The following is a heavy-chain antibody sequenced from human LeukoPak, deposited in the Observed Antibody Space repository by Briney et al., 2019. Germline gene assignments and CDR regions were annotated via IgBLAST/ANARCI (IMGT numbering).Heavy chain of an antibody. V-gene: IGHV3-74*01. CDR3: ARVAVGEYNFHH. CDR2: INPDGSTA. Sequence: GGSLRLSCGASEFTFSTYWMHWVRQAPGKGLVWVSRINPDGSTASYAGSVEGRFTISRDNAKNTLYLQMNSLRAEDTAVYFCARVAVGEYNFHHWGQGTLVTVSS. J-gene: IGHJ4*02. CDR1: EFTFSTYW. D-gene: IGHD6-19*01.